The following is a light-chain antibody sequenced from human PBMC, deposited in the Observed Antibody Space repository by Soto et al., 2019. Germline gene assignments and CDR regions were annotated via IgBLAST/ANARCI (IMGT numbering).Light chain of an antibody. Sequence: DIQMTQSPSSLSASVGDRVTITCRASQSISSYLNWYQQKPGKAPKLLIYAASSLQSGVPSRFSGSGFGTDFTLTISSLLPEDFATYYCQQSYSTPPTFGGGTKVDIK. CDR3: QQSYSTPPT. J-gene: IGKJ4*01. V-gene: IGKV1-39*01. CDR1: QSISSY. CDR2: AAS.